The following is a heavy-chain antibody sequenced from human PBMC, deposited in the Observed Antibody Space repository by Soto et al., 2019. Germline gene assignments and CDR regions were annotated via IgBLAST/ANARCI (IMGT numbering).Heavy chain of an antibody. CDR3: ARRDGVGWLAEDY. Sequence: QLQLQESGPGLVKPSETLSLTCTVSGGSISSSSYYWGWIRQPPGKGLEWIGSIYYSGSTYYNPSLKSRVTISVDTSKNQFSLKLSSVTAADTAVYYCARRDGVGWLAEDYWGQGTLVTVSS. J-gene: IGHJ4*02. D-gene: IGHD6-19*01. V-gene: IGHV4-39*01. CDR2: IYYSGST. CDR1: GGSISSSSYY.